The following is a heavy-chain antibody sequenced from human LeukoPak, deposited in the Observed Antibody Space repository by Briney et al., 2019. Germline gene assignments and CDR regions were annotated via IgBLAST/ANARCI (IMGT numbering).Heavy chain of an antibody. V-gene: IGHV3-23*01. D-gene: IGHD4-23*01. CDR1: GFTFSSYA. CDR2: ISGSGGST. Sequence: GGSLRLSCAASGFTFSSYAMSWVRQAPGKGLEWVSAISGSGGSTYYADSVKGRFTISRDNSKNTLYLQMNSLRAEDTAVYYCAKDLSSAVYGGNPPLYYWGQGTLVTVSS. J-gene: IGHJ4*02. CDR3: AKDLSSAVYGGNPPLYY.